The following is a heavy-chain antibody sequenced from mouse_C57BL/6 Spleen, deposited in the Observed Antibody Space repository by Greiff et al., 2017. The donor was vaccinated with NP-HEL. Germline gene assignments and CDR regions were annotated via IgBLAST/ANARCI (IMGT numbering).Heavy chain of an antibody. CDR2: IYPRDGST. Sequence: VMLVESGPELVKPGASVKLSCKASGYTFTSYDINWVKQRPGQGLEWIGWIYPRDGSTKYNEKFKGKATLTVDTSSSTAYMELHSLTSEDSAVYFCARQRFRYFDYWGQGTTLTVSS. CDR3: ARQRFRYFDY. J-gene: IGHJ2*01. V-gene: IGHV1-85*01. CDR1: GYTFTSYD.